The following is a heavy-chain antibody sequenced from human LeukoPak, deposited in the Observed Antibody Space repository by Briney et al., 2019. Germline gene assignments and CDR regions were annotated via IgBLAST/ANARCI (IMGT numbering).Heavy chain of an antibody. CDR1: GYTFTSYG. D-gene: IGHD3-22*01. CDR3: ARDHAMIVVAPLTDAFDI. Sequence: ASVKVSCKASGYTFTSYGISWVRQAPGQGLEWMGWISAYNGNTNYAQKLQGRATMTTDTSTSTAYTELSSLRSEDTAAYYCARDHAMIVVAPLTDAFDIWGQGTMVTVSS. V-gene: IGHV1-18*01. CDR2: ISAYNGNT. J-gene: IGHJ3*02.